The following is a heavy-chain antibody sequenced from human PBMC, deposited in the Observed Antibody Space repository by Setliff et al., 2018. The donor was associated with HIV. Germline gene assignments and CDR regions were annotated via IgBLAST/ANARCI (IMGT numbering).Heavy chain of an antibody. V-gene: IGHV3-21*01. Sequence: GGSLRLSCAASEFTFNTYSMNWVRLAPGKGLEWVSAISSTSTNVFHADSVKGRFTISRDNARNSLYLHMNSLRAEDTAVYFCARTLQDGITMSLPGAFDLWGQGTMVTVS. J-gene: IGHJ3*01. CDR2: ISSTSTNV. D-gene: IGHD3-10*02. CDR1: EFTFNTYS. CDR3: ARTLQDGITMSLPGAFDL.